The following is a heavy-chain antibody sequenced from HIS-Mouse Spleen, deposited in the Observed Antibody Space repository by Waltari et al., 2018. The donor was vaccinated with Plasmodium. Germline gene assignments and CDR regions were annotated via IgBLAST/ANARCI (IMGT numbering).Heavy chain of an antibody. CDR2: ISYDGSNK. J-gene: IGHJ4*02. V-gene: IGHV3-30-3*01. CDR1: RFTFSSYA. Sequence: QVQLVEAGGGVVQPGRSRRLSCAASRFTFSSYAMHWVRQAPGKGLEWVAVISYDGSNKYYTNSVKGRFTISRDNSKNTLYLQMNSLRTEDTAVYYCARDRRLGFDYWGQGTLVTVSS. CDR3: ARDRRLGFDY.